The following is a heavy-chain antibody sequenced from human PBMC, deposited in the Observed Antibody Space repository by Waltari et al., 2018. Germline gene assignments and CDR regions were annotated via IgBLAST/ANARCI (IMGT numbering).Heavy chain of an antibody. Sequence: QLQLQESGPGLVKPSETLSLTCTVSGGSISSSSYYWGWIRQPPGKGLEWMGIIYPGDADTRYSPSFQGQVTISADKSISTAYLQWSSLKASDTAMYYCARRPYYDLSGMDVWGQGTTVTVSS. CDR2: IYPGDADT. CDR3: ARRPYYDLSGMDV. D-gene: IGHD3-3*01. V-gene: IGHV4-39*07. CDR1: GGSISSSSYY. J-gene: IGHJ6*02.